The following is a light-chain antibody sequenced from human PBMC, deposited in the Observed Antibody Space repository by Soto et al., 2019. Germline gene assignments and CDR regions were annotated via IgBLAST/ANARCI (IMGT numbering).Light chain of an antibody. CDR1: SSNIGAGYD. V-gene: IGLV1-40*01. CDR2: DDN. Sequence: QSVLTQPPSVSGAPGQRVTISCTGSSSNIGAGYDLHWYQQLPGTAPKLLIYDDNNRPSGVPDRFSGSKSGTSASLAITGLQAEDEADYYCCSYAGSYTFLYVFGTGTKLTVL. J-gene: IGLJ1*01. CDR3: CSYAGSYTFLYV.